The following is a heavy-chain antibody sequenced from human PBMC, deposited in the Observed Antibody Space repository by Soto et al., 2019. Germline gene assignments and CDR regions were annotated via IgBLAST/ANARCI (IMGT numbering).Heavy chain of an antibody. Sequence: ASVKVSCKASGGTFSSYAISWVRQAPGQGLEWMGGIIPIFGTANYAQKFQGRVTITADESTSTAYMELSSLRSEDTAVYYCGGGDTRVFWSDFYGMDVWGQGTTVTVSS. CDR1: GGTFSSYA. V-gene: IGHV1-69*13. CDR2: IIPIFGTA. CDR3: GGGDTRVFWSDFYGMDV. D-gene: IGHD3-3*01. J-gene: IGHJ6*02.